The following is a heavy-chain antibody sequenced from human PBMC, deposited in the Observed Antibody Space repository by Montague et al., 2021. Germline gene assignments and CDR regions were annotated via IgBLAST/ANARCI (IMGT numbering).Heavy chain of an antibody. J-gene: IGHJ4*02. V-gene: IGHV3-53*01. CDR3: ANQPGGGGY. D-gene: IGHD3-16*01. Sequence: SLRLSCAVSGFTVSNNNMSWVRQAPVKGLEWVSLIYSGGNKKYEDYVKGRLIISRDISRNTLHLQMTNMRTEDTAVCYCANQPGGGGYWGQGTLVTVSS. CDR2: IYSGGNK. CDR1: GFTVSNNN.